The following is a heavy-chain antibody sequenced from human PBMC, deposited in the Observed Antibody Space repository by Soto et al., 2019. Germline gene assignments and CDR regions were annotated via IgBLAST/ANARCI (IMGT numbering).Heavy chain of an antibody. CDR2: IIPIFGTA. CDR1: GGTFSSYA. J-gene: IGHJ4*02. Sequence: GASVKVSCKVSGGTFSSYAISWVRQAPGQGLEWMGGIIPIFGTADYAQKFQGRVTITADESTSTAYMELSSLRSEDTAVYYCAIWSGYSDFDYWGKGPLVTVSS. D-gene: IGHD3-3*01. CDR3: AIWSGYSDFDY. V-gene: IGHV1-69*13.